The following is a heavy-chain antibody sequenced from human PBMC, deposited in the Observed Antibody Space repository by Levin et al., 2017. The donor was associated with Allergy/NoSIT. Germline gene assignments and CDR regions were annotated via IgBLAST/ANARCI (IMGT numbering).Heavy chain of an antibody. Sequence: SQTLSLPCAISGDRVSSNTAAWNWIRQSPSRGLEWLGRTYYRSRWYSDYGVSVKSRITISPDTSKNQFSLQLNSVTPEDTAVYYCARRAPNCSDRVCDGLDVWGQGTTVTVSS. J-gene: IGHJ6*02. D-gene: IGHD2-15*01. V-gene: IGHV6-1*01. CDR3: ARRAPNCSDRVCDGLDV. CDR2: TYYRSRWYS. CDR1: GDRVSSNTAA.